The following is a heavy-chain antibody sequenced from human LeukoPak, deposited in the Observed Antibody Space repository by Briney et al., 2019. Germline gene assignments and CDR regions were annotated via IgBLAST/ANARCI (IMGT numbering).Heavy chain of an antibody. D-gene: IGHD6-13*01. CDR2: INADNGNT. CDR3: AREAAAGWIDY. Sequence: GASVKVSCKASGYSFTTYGISWVRQAPGQGLEWMGWINADNGNTNHAQEFQGRVTMTTDTSTSTAYMELRGLRSDDAAVYYCAREAAAGWIDYWGQGTLVTVSS. V-gene: IGHV1-18*01. CDR1: GYSFTTYG. J-gene: IGHJ4*02.